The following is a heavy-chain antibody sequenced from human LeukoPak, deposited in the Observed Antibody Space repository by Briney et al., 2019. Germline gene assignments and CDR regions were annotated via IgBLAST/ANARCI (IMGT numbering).Heavy chain of an antibody. V-gene: IGHV1-18*01. CDR2: ISAYNGNS. J-gene: IGHJ4*02. D-gene: IGHD6-13*01. CDR1: GYTFTSYS. CDR3: AREQQLIRGDY. Sequence: ASVHVSCKASGYTFTSYSIHWVRPAPGQGLDGMGWISAYNGNSQYTQKFQGRVHMTTDTSTSTVYMELRSLRSDDTAVYYCAREQQLIRGDYWGQGTLVTVSS.